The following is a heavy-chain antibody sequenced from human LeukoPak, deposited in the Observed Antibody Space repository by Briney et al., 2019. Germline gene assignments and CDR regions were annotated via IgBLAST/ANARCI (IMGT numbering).Heavy chain of an antibody. D-gene: IGHD5-18*01. CDR2: ISAYNGNT. CDR3: ARIQLWLRVYYYGMDV. J-gene: IGHJ6*02. CDR1: GYTFTGYG. V-gene: IGHV1-18*01. Sequence: GASVKVSCKASGYTFTGYGISWVRQAPGQGLEWMGWISAYNGNTNYAQKLQGRVTMTTDTSTSTAYMELRSLRSDDTAVYYCARIQLWLRVYYYGMDVWGQGTAVTVSS.